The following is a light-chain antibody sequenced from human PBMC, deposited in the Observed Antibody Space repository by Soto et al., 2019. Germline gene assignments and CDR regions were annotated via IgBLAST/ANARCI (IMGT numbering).Light chain of an antibody. V-gene: IGKV3-15*01. Sequence: EIVMTQSPATLSVFPGERATLSCRASQSVSTNLAGYQQKPGQAPRPLIYVASARATGIPATFSGSGYGTEFTLTISSLQSEDFAVYYCHQYNNWPPYTFGKGTKLEIK. CDR2: VAS. CDR1: QSVSTN. CDR3: HQYNNWPPYT. J-gene: IGKJ2*01.